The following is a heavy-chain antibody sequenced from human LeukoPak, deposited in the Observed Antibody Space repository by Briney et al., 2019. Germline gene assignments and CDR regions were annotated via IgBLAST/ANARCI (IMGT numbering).Heavy chain of an antibody. Sequence: SVKVSCKASGGTFSSYAISWVRQAPGQGLEWMGGIIPIFGTANYAQKLQGRVTITTDESTSTAYLELSSLRSEDTAVYYCALAIIASPSYYYMDVWGKGTTVTVSS. V-gene: IGHV1-69*05. CDR2: IIPIFGTA. J-gene: IGHJ6*03. CDR1: GGTFSSYA. CDR3: ALAIIASPSYYYMDV. D-gene: IGHD2-15*01.